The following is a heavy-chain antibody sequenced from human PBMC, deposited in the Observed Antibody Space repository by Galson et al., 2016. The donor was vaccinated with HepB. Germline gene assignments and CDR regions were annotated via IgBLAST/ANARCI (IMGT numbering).Heavy chain of an antibody. V-gene: IGHV3-48*02. Sequence: SLRLSCAASGLTFSSYSMNWVRQAPGKGLEWVSYISSSSRTIFYADPVKGRFTISRDNAKKSLYLQMNSLRDEDTAVYYCARDRLLEWLLYPRPYFFDYWGQGTLVTVSS. CDR3: ARDRLLEWLLYPRPYFFDY. D-gene: IGHD3-3*01. CDR2: ISSSSRTI. CDR1: GLTFSSYS. J-gene: IGHJ4*02.